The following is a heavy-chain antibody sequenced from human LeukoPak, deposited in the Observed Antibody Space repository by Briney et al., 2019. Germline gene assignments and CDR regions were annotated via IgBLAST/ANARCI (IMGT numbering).Heavy chain of an antibody. V-gene: IGHV3-23*01. Sequence: PGGSLRLSCAASGFTFSTYGMSWVRQAPGKGLEGVSVITGSGGSTYYADSVKGRFTISRDNSKNTLYLQINSLRVEDTAVNYCARDQLGAVLYFDYWGQGTLVTVSS. CDR1: GFTFSTYG. J-gene: IGHJ4*02. CDR2: ITGSGGST. D-gene: IGHD1-1*01. CDR3: ARDQLGAVLYFDY.